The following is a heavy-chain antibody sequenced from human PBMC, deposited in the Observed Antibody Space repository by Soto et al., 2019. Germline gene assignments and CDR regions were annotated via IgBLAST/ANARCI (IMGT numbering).Heavy chain of an antibody. J-gene: IGHJ5*02. Sequence: SETLSLTCAVYGGSFSGYYWSWIRQPPGKGLEWIGEINHSGSTNYNPSLKSRVTISVDTSKNQFSLKLSSVTAADTAVYYCAREQTTYYDFWSGYRPATGNNWLDPWGQGTLVTVSS. V-gene: IGHV4-34*01. CDR1: GGSFSGYY. CDR3: AREQTTYYDFWSGYRPATGNNWLDP. CDR2: INHSGST. D-gene: IGHD3-3*01.